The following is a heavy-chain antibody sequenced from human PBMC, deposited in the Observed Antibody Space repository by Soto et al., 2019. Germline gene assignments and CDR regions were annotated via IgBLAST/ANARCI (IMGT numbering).Heavy chain of an antibody. CDR1: GGSISSSSYY. Sequence: SETLSLTCTVSGGSISSSSYYWGWIRQPPGKGLEWIGSIYYSGSTYYNPSLKSRVTISVDTSKNQFSLKLSSVTAADTAVYYCARDLFSSSWRYNWFDPWGQGTLVTVSS. CDR3: ARDLFSSSWRYNWFDP. J-gene: IGHJ5*02. V-gene: IGHV4-39*02. CDR2: IYYSGST. D-gene: IGHD6-13*01.